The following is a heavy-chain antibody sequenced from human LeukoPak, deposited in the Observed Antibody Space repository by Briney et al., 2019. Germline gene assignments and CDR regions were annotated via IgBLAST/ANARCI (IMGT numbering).Heavy chain of an antibody. CDR3: ASGIAVAGTLDY. CDR2: ISAYNGNT. V-gene: IGHV1-18*01. D-gene: IGHD6-19*01. J-gene: IGHJ4*02. Sequence: ASVKVSCKASGYTFTSYGISWVRQAPGQGLEWMGWISAYNGNTNYAQKLQGRVTMTTDASTSTAYMELRSLRSDDTAVYYCASGIAVAGTLDYWGQGTLVTVSS. CDR1: GYTFTSYG.